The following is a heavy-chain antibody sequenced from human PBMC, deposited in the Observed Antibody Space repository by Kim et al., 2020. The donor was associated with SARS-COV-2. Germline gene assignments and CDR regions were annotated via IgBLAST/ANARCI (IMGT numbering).Heavy chain of an antibody. CDR1: GGSISSGGYY. CDR3: AREGIQLWQHDYGDYNWFDP. J-gene: IGHJ5*02. Sequence: SETLSLTCTVSGGSISSGGYYWSWIRQHPGKGLEWIGYIYYSGSTYYNPSLKSRVTISVDTSKNQFSLKLSSVTAADTAVYYCAREGIQLWQHDYGDYNWFDPWGQGTLVTVSS. CDR2: IYYSGST. D-gene: IGHD4-17*01. V-gene: IGHV4-31*03.